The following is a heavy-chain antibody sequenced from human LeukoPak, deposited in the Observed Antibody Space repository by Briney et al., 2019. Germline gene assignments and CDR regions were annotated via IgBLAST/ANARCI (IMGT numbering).Heavy chain of an antibody. D-gene: IGHD3-22*01. CDR3: AKDYDSSGSVFDS. J-gene: IGHJ4*02. Sequence: GGSLRLSCAASGFTFSNYGMSWVRQAPGKGLEWVSASSGSGGNTYYADSVKGRFTVSRDSSKNTLYLQMNSLRAEDTAVYYCAKDYDSSGSVFDSWGQGTLVTVSS. CDR2: SSGSGGNT. CDR1: GFTFSNYG. V-gene: IGHV3-23*01.